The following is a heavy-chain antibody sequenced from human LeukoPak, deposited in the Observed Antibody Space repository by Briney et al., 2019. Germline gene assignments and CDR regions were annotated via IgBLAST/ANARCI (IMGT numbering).Heavy chain of an antibody. D-gene: IGHD5-12*01. CDR2: IKQDGSEK. V-gene: IGHV3-7*04. J-gene: IGHJ4*02. Sequence: GGSLRLSCAASGFIFSTYWVNWVRQAPGKGLEWVANIKQDGSEKYYVDSVKGRFTISRDNAKNSLYLQMNSLRAEDTAVFYCARDGTYTDYDPDFDIWGQGTLVTVSS. CDR3: ARDGTYTDYDPDFDI. CDR1: GFIFSTYW.